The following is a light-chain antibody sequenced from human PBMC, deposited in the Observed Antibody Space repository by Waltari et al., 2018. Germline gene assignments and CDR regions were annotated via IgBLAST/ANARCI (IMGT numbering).Light chain of an antibody. CDR2: DAS. V-gene: IGKV1-33*01. Sequence: DIQMTQSPSSLSASVGDRVTITCQASQDINNYLNWYQQKPGKAPKLLIYDASNLETGVPSRFSGSGSGTDFTFTISSLQPEDIATYYCQQYGALPLTFGGGTKVQIK. J-gene: IGKJ4*01. CDR3: QQYGALPLT. CDR1: QDINNY.